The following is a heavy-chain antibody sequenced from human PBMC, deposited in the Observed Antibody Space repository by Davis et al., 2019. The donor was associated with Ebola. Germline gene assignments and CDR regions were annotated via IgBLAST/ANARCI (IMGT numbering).Heavy chain of an antibody. D-gene: IGHD3-10*01. J-gene: IGHJ5*01. CDR1: GFSFSNYA. CDR2: IGASGDNT. V-gene: IGHV3-23*01. Sequence: GESLKISCAASGFSFSNYAMTWVRQSPGKGLAWVSAIGASGDNTYYADSVKGRFTISRDNSKNTLYLQMNSLRADDTAIYYCARKPSGENWSDSWGQGTLVTVSS. CDR3: ARKPSGENWSDS.